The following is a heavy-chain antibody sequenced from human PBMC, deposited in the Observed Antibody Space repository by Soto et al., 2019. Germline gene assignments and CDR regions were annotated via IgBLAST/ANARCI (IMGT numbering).Heavy chain of an antibody. CDR3: ALIKDCSRTDCYLASFDP. V-gene: IGHV2-26*01. D-gene: IGHD2-2*01. CDR1: GLSLSTGKLG. Sequence: QVTLKESGPVLVKPTETLTLTCTVSGLSLSTGKLGVSWIRQPPGKALEWLAHIFSNDDKSYSTSLRSRVTISKHTSRSQVVLTMTNMDPLESGTYYCALIKDCSRTDCYLASFDPWGQGTLVTVSS. J-gene: IGHJ5*02. CDR2: IFSNDDK.